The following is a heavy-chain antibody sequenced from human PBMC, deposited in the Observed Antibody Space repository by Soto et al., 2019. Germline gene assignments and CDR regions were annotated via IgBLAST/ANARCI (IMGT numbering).Heavy chain of an antibody. CDR2: IYHSGST. CDR1: GGSISSGGYS. Sequence: PSETLSLTCAVSGGSISSGGYSWSWIRQPPGKGLEWIGYIYHSGSTYYNPSLKSRVTISVDRSKNQFSLKLSSVTAADTAVYYCARAAYHYYDSSGYYLFFDYWAQRTLVTVSS. V-gene: IGHV4-30-2*01. CDR3: ARAAYHYYDSSGYYLFFDY. D-gene: IGHD3-22*01. J-gene: IGHJ4*02.